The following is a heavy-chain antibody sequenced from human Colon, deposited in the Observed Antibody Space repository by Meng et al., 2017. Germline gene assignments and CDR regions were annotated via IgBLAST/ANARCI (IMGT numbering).Heavy chain of an antibody. J-gene: IGHJ4*02. CDR3: AREGKQWLAGLSFFDF. Sequence: QVQLVESGGGVVQPGWSLRLSLAASGFTFSNYGIHWVRQAPGKGLEWVAGIWYDGRNKYYAESVKGRFSISRDNSNNTVYLQMGTLRLEDTAVYYCAREGKQWLAGLSFFDFWGQGTLVTVSS. CDR1: GFTFSNYG. V-gene: IGHV3-33*01. D-gene: IGHD6-19*01. CDR2: IWYDGRNK.